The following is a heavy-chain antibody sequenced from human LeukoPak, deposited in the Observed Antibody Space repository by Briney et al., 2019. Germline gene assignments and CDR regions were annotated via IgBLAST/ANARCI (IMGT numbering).Heavy chain of an antibody. V-gene: IGHV4-59*11. D-gene: IGHD2-8*01. Sequence: SETLSLTCTVSGGSISSHYWSWIRQPPGKGLEWIGYIYYSGSTNYNPSLKSRVTISVDTSKNQFSLKLSSVTAADTAVYYCARAIVLMVYALEGYYMDVWGKGTTVTVSS. CDR3: ARAIVLMVYALEGYYMDV. CDR2: IYYSGST. CDR1: GGSISSHY. J-gene: IGHJ6*03.